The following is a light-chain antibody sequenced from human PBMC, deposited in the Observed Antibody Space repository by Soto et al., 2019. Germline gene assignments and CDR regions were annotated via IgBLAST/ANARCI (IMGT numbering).Light chain of an antibody. CDR1: QSISSW. J-gene: IGKJ2*01. CDR2: DAS. Sequence: IRMTQSPSSLSSSVGDRVTIAWRASQSISSWLACYQQKPGKAPKLLIYDASSLESGVPSRFRGSGSGTEFTVTISSLQPDDFATYYCQQYNSYSPSTFGQVTKV. CDR3: QQYNSYSPST. V-gene: IGKV1-5*01.